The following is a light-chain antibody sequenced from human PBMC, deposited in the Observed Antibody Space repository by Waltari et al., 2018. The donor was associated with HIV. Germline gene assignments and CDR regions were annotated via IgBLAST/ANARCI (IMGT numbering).Light chain of an antibody. V-gene: IGLV1-40*01. CDR2: DNS. CDR3: QSYDGSLGV. Sequence: QSVLTQPPSVSGAPGQRVTISCTGSSSNIGAGYDVHWYQQLPGTAPKLLIYDNSNRSSGVPDRFSGSKSGTSASLAITGLQAEDEADYYCQSYDGSLGVFGGGTKLTVL. CDR1: SSNIGAGYD. J-gene: IGLJ3*02.